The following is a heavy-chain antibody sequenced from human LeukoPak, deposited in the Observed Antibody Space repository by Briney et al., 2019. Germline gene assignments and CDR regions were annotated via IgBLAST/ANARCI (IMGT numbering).Heavy chain of an antibody. V-gene: IGHV3-23*01. CDR1: GFTFSTHS. CDR3: ARDRRHLRGYFDL. CDR2: IRGSGGST. Sequence: GGSLRLSCTASGFTFSTHSMNWVRQAPGKGLEWVSGIRGSGGSTYYADSVKGRFTISRDNSKNTLYLQMNSLRAEDTAVYYCARDRRHLRGYFDLWGRGTLVTVSS. J-gene: IGHJ2*01.